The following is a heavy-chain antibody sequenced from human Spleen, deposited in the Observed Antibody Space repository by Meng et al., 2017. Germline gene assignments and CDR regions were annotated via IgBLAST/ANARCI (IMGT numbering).Heavy chain of an antibody. CDR1: GFTFNTYG. CDR2: ISYDASNK. CDR3: AKPVWPQRLPHCYFDY. Sequence: GESLKISCAASGFTFNTYGMHWVRQAPGKGLEWVAFISYDASNKYYADSVKGRFTITRDNSRNTLYPQMNSLRAEDTTIYYFAKPVWPQRLPHCYFDYWGQGTLGTVSS. D-gene: IGHD6-19*01. V-gene: IGHV3-30*12. J-gene: IGHJ4*02.